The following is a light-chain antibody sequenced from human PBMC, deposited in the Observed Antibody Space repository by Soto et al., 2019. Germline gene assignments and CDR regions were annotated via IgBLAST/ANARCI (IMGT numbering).Light chain of an antibody. V-gene: IGKV1-5*03. J-gene: IGKJ4*01. CDR1: QSVITW. CDR2: KAS. Sequence: DIQMTQSPSTLSASVGDRVTITCRASQSVITWLAWYQQKPGKAPNLLIYKASTLESGVPSRFGGSGSGTEFTLTITSLQPDDFATYYCQQYNSYPLTFGGGTKVEIK. CDR3: QQYNSYPLT.